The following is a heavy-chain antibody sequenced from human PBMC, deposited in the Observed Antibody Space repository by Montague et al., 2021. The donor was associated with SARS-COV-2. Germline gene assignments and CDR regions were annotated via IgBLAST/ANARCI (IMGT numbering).Heavy chain of an antibody. D-gene: IGHD3-22*01. J-gene: IGHJ4*02. V-gene: IGHV3-21*01. Sequence: SLILSCAASGFTFSSYSMNWVRQAPGKGLEWVSSISSSSSYIYYADSVKGRFTISRDNAKNSLYLQMNSLRAEDTAVYYCARSPSYYYDSSGCFDYWGQGTLVTVSS. CDR2: ISSSSSYI. CDR3: ARSPSYYYDSSGCFDY. CDR1: GFTFSSYS.